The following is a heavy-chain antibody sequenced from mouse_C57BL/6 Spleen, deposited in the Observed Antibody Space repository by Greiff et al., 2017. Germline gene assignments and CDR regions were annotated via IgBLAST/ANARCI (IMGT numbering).Heavy chain of an antibody. Sequence: VKLMESGTELVKPGASVKLSCKASGYTFTSYWMHWVKQRPGQGLEWIGNINPSNGGTNYNEKFKSKATLTVDKSSSTAYMQLSSLTSEDSAVYYCARRLVYYYGSSYAMDYWGQGTSVTVSS. D-gene: IGHD1-1*01. CDR1: GYTFTSYW. CDR3: ARRLVYYYGSSYAMDY. J-gene: IGHJ4*01. CDR2: INPSNGGT. V-gene: IGHV1-53*01.